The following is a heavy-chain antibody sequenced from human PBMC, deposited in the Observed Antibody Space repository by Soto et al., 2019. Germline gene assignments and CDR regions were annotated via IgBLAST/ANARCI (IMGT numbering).Heavy chain of an antibody. CDR1: SGSFSGYY. V-gene: IGHV4-34*01. Sequence: SETLSLTCAVYSGSFSGYYWSWIRQPPGKGLEWIGEINHSGSTNYNPSLKSRVTISVDTSKNQFSLKLSSVTAADTAVYYCARGITTVTTNGGVDYWGQGTLVTVSS. D-gene: IGHD4-17*01. J-gene: IGHJ4*02. CDR2: INHSGST. CDR3: ARGITTVTTNGGVDY.